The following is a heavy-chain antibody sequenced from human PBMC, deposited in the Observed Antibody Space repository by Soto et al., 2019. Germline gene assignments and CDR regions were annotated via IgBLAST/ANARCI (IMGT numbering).Heavy chain of an antibody. J-gene: IGHJ4*02. CDR3: ARAIAAAAPFDY. CDR1: GGSISSYY. D-gene: IGHD6-13*01. Sequence: SETLSLTCTVSGGSISSYYWSWIRQPPGKGLEWIGYIYYSGSTNYNPSLKSRVTLSVDTSKNQFSLKLSSMTAADTAVYYCARAIAAAAPFDYWGQGTLVTVSS. CDR2: IYYSGST. V-gene: IGHV4-59*01.